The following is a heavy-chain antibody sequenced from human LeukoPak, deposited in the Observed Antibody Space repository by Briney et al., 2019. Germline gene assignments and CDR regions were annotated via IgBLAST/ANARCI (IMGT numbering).Heavy chain of an antibody. V-gene: IGHV3-21*01. D-gene: IGHD3-16*02. CDR1: GFTFSSYS. CDR2: ISSSSSYI. CDR3: VRDRGISFYFDY. Sequence: GGSLRLSCAASGFTFSSYSMNWVRQAPGKGLEWVSSISSSSSYIYYADSVKGRFTVSRDNAKNSLDLQMNSLRADDTAVYYCVRDRGISFYFDYWGQGTLVTVSS. J-gene: IGHJ4*02.